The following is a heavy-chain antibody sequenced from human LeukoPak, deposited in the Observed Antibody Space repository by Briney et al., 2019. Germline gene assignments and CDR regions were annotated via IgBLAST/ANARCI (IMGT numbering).Heavy chain of an antibody. V-gene: IGHV4-59*01. CDR2: IYYSGST. J-gene: IGHJ4*02. D-gene: IGHD6-13*01. CDR1: GGSISSYY. CDR3: ARWGRSSSSWGYYFDY. Sequence: SETLSLTCTVSGGSISSYYWSWIRQPPGKGLEWIGYIYYSGSTNYNPSLKSRVTISVDTSKNQFSLKLSSVTAADTAVYYCARWGRSSSSWGYYFDYWGQGTLVTVSS.